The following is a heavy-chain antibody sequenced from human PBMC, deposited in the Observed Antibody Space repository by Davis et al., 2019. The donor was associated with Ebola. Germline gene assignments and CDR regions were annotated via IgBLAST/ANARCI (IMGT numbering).Heavy chain of an antibody. CDR2: IIPIFGTT. J-gene: IGHJ6*03. CDR3: TTSCTPPSSCYYHMDV. V-gene: IGHV1-69*13. Sequence: AASVKVSCKASGGTLNSYAISWVRQAPGQGLEWMGGIIPIFGTTNYAQNFQGRVTITADESTSTAYMEVSSLRSEDTAVYWCTTSCTPPSSCYYHMDVWGKGTTVTVSS. D-gene: IGHD2-2*01. CDR1: GGTLNSYA.